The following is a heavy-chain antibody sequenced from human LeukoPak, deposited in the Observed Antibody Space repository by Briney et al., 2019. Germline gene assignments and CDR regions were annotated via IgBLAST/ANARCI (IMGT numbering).Heavy chain of an antibody. Sequence: GGSLRLSCAASLFSFSDYYMTWVRQAPGKGLDWLSYISGSGNTVYYANSVKGRFPISRDNAKNSLYLQMNSLRAEDTAVYFCARANRGVGYFDYWGQGTLVTVSS. J-gene: IGHJ4*02. V-gene: IGHV3-11*01. CDR3: ARANRGVGYFDY. CDR2: ISGSGNTV. CDR1: LFSFSDYY. D-gene: IGHD2-8*01.